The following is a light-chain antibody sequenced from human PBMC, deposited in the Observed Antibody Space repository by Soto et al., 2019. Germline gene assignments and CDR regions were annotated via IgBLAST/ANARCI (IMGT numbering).Light chain of an antibody. Sequence: DIQMTQSPASLSASVGDRVTITCQASQDINFLNWYRQKPGEAPNLLIYDASTLETGVPLRFSGSGYGSYFSFTISSLQPEDVATYYCQQYKSLPLTFGGGTKVEIK. CDR3: QQYKSLPLT. J-gene: IGKJ4*01. CDR1: QDINF. V-gene: IGKV1-33*01. CDR2: DAS.